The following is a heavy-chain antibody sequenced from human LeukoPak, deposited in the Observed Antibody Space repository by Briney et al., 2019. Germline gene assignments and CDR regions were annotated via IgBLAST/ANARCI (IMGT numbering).Heavy chain of an antibody. V-gene: IGHV4-4*02. J-gene: IGHJ4*02. CDR3: AGWGIAVAGLGWSDY. D-gene: IGHD6-19*01. Sequence: PSETLSLTCSVSGGSIRSSDWWSWVRQPPGKGLEWIGEIHHSGSTNYNPSLKSRLTMSIDKSKNQFSLKLSSVTAADTAVYYCAGWGIAVAGLGWSDYWGQGTLVTVSS. CDR1: GGSIRSSDW. CDR2: IHHSGST.